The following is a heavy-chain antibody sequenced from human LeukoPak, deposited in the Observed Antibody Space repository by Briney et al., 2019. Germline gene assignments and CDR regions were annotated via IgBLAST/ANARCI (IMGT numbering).Heavy chain of an antibody. Sequence: GGPLRLSCAASGFTFSDYAMNWVRQAPGKGPEWVSGTGSTGVSTFYADSVKGRFTVSRDNSKNTLSLQMNSLRAEDTAVYYCAKDPGVVPAHYFDYWGQGTLVTVSS. CDR2: TGSTGVST. CDR1: GFTFSDYA. J-gene: IGHJ4*02. CDR3: AKDPGVVPAHYFDY. D-gene: IGHD2-2*01. V-gene: IGHV3-23*01.